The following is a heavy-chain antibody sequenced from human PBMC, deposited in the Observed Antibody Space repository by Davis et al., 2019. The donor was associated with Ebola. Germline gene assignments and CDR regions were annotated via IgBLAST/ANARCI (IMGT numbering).Heavy chain of an antibody. J-gene: IGHJ6*02. CDR1: GFTFSSYS. CDR2: ISSSGSTI. D-gene: IGHD2/OR15-2a*01. V-gene: IGHV3-48*04. CDR3: ATERGPISTGYYGMDV. Sequence: GESLKISCAASGFTFSSYSMSWIRQAPGKGLEWVSYISSSGSTIYYADSVKGRFTISRDNAKNSLYLQMNSLKTEDTAVYYCATERGPISTGYYGMDVWGQGTTVTVSS.